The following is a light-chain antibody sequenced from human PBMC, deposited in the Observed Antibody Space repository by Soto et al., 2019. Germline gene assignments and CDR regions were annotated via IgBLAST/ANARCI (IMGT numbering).Light chain of an antibody. CDR1: QGISSY. CDR3: QQLNSYPRSIT. Sequence: DIQLTQSPSFLSASVGDRFTITCRSSQGISSYLAWYQQKPGKAPKLLIYAASTLQSGVPSRFSGSGSGTEFTLTISSLQPEDFATYYCQQLNSYPRSITFGQGTRLEIK. CDR2: AAS. J-gene: IGKJ5*01. V-gene: IGKV1-9*01.